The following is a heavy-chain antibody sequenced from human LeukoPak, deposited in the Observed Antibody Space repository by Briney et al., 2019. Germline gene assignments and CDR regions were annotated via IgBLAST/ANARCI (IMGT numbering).Heavy chain of an antibody. D-gene: IGHD3-9*01. CDR2: IKQDGSEK. J-gene: IGHJ4*02. V-gene: IGHV3-7*04. CDR3: ARVPHVLRYFDWYSV. Sequence: GRSLRLSCAASGFTFSSYWMSWVRQAPGKGLEWVANIKQDGSEKYYVDSVKGRFTISRDNAKNSLYLQMNSLRAEDTAVYYCARVPHVLRYFDWYSVWGQGTLVTVSS. CDR1: GFTFSSYW.